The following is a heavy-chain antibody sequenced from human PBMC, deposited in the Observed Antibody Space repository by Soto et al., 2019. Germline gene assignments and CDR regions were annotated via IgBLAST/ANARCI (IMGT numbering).Heavy chain of an antibody. D-gene: IGHD1-26*01. V-gene: IGHV3-66*01. CDR2: IYRGGST. CDR1: GFTVSSNY. CDR3: PRDPDWVGY. Sequence: EVQLVESGGGLVQPGGSLRLSCAASGFTVSSNYMSWVRQAPGKGLEWVSVIYRGGSTYYADSVKGRLIISRDTSQNTLYLQMNSLRAEEKHVYYCPRDPDWVGYWGKGTLVTVSS. J-gene: IGHJ4*02.